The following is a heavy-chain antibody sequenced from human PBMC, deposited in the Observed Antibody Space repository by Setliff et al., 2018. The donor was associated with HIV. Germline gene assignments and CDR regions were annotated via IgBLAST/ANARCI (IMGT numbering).Heavy chain of an antibody. J-gene: IGHJ6*02. CDR3: ARGGTGYSYGYEYYGTDV. V-gene: IGHV1-18*01. CDR2: ISAYNGNT. D-gene: IGHD5-18*01. CDR1: GYTFTSYG. Sequence: AAVKVSCKASGYTFTSYGISWVRQAPGQGLEWMGWISAYNGNTNYAQKLQGRVTMTTDTSTSTAYMELMSLRSDDTAVYYCARGGTGYSYGYEYYGTDVWGQGTTVTVSS.